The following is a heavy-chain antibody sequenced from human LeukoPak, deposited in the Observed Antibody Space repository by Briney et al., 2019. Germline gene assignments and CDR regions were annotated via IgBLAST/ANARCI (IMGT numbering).Heavy chain of an antibody. J-gene: IGHJ3*02. V-gene: IGHV3-30*18. Sequence: GGSLRLSCAASGFTFSSYGMHWVRQAPGKGLEWVAVISYDGSNKYYADSVKGRSTISRDNSKNTLYLQMNSLRAEDTAVYHCAKGPTYYDILTGLGAFDIWGQGTMVTVSS. CDR1: GFTFSSYG. CDR3: AKGPTYYDILTGLGAFDI. D-gene: IGHD3-9*01. CDR2: ISYDGSNK.